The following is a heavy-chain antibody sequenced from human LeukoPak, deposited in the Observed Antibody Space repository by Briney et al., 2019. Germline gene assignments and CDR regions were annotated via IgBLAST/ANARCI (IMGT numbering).Heavy chain of an antibody. V-gene: IGHV3-21*01. J-gene: IGHJ1*01. CDR2: ISSSSSYI. Sequence: TGGSLRLSCAASGFTFSRYSMNWVRQAPGKGLEWVSSISSSSSYIYYADSVKGRFTISRDNAKNSLYLQMNSLKAEDTAVYYCATPAAGPGAEYSQYWGQGTLVIVSS. CDR1: GFTFSRYS. CDR3: ATPAAGPGAEYSQY. D-gene: IGHD6-13*01.